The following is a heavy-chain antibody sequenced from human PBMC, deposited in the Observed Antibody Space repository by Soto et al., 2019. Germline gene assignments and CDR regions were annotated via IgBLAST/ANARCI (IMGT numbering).Heavy chain of an antibody. CDR2: ISPFNGRR. V-gene: IGHV1-18*01. CDR3: GRCIQPGGPSATDV. D-gene: IGHD1-1*01. CDR1: GYTCTRHG. J-gene: IGHJ6*02. Sequence: QVHLVPSGLEVRKPGGSVRLACQASGYTCTRHGIRWVRQAPGQGLGWVGGISPFNGRRDIGDSFQGRVSMSTDTGAAYMEVRGLRFDDTAISFCGRCIQPGGPSATDVWGHGTTFIVSS.